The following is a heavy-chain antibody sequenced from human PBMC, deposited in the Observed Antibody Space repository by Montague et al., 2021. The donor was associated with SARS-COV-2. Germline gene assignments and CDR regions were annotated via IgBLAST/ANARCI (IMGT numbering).Heavy chain of an antibody. CDR1: GGSISSCSYY. J-gene: IGHJ6*02. D-gene: IGHD3-10*01. CDR3: ARVGVGTMVRGVIPAYYYYGMDV. Sequence: TLSLTCTVSGGSISSCSYYWSWIRQPAGKGLEWIGRIYTSGSTNYNPSLKSRVTISVDTSKNQFSLKLSSVTAADTSVYYCARVGVGTMVRGVIPAYYYYGMDVWGQGTTVTVSS. V-gene: IGHV4-61*02. CDR2: IYTSGST.